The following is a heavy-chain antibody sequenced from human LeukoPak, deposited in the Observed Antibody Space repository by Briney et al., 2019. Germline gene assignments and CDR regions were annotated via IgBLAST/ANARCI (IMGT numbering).Heavy chain of an antibody. CDR1: GFTVSTDH. J-gene: IGHJ4*02. CDR3: ARVWELSFDH. Sequence: PGGSLRLSCAASGFTVSTDHMSWVRQAPGKGLEWVAVSYSDGSTYHRESVKGRFSISRDNSKNMLYLEMHSLRAEDTAVYYCARVWELSFDHWGQGSLVTVSS. V-gene: IGHV3-53*01. CDR2: SYSDGST. D-gene: IGHD3-16*02.